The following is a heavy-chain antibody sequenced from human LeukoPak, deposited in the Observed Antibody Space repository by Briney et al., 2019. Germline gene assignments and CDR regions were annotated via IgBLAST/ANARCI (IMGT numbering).Heavy chain of an antibody. CDR2: LYYSGST. V-gene: IGHV4-61*01. CDR1: GGSVSSGSYY. D-gene: IGHD1-1*01. CDR3: ARFGSSTWYKGAFDI. J-gene: IGHJ3*02. Sequence: SETLSLTCTVSGGSVSSGSYYWSWIRQPPGKALEWIGYLYYSGSTNYNPSLKSRVPISVDTSKNQFSLNLTSVTAADTAVYYCARFGSSTWYKGAFDIWGQGTMVTVAS.